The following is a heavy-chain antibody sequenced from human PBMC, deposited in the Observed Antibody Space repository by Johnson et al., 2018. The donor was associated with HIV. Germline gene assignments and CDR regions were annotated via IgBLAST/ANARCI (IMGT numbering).Heavy chain of an antibody. V-gene: IGHV3-23*04. CDR2: ISGSGGST. CDR1: GFTFEDYA. J-gene: IGHJ3*02. Sequence: VQLVESGGGLVQPGGSLRLSCAASGFTFEDYAMHWVRQTPGKGLEWVSSISGSGGSTYYADSVKGRFTISRDNSKNTLYLQVNSLRAEDTAIYYCAKGYYDSSDYYYVGYVAFDIWGQGTMVSVSS. D-gene: IGHD3-22*01. CDR3: AKGYYDSSDYYYVGYVAFDI.